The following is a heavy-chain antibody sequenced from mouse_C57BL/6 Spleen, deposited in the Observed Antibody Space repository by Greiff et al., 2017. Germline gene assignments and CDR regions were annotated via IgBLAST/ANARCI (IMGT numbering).Heavy chain of an antibody. D-gene: IGHD2-4*01. CDR2: IDPETGGT. CDR1: GYTFTDYE. Sequence: QVHVKQSGAELVRPGASVTLSCKASGYTFTDYEMHWVKQTPVHGLEWIGAIDPETGGTAYNQKFKGKAVLTADKSSSTAYMALRSLTSEDSSVYYCTRRDYDYAYFDYWGQGTTLTGSS. V-gene: IGHV1-15*01. J-gene: IGHJ2*01. CDR3: TRRDYDYAYFDY.